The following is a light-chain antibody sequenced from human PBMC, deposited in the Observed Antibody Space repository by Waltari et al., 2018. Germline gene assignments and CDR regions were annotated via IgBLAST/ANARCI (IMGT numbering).Light chain of an antibody. V-gene: IGKV1D-16*01. CDR1: QGISSW. CDR3: QQYDALPYN. J-gene: IGKJ2*01. Sequence: DIQMTQSPHSLSASVGEKVTITCNASQGISSWLAWYQQKPGKAPKPLIYAASSLQSRVPSRFSGSGAGTDYPLTISSLHPEDFSTYYCQQYDALPYNFGQGTKVEIK. CDR2: AAS.